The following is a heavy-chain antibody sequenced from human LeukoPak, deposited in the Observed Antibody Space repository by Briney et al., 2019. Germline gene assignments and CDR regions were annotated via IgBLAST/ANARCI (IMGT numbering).Heavy chain of an antibody. CDR2: IWFDGIKK. CDR1: GLTFSTCG. CDR3: ARDLEDSSPFGAFDM. D-gene: IGHD3-22*01. V-gene: IGHV3-33*08. J-gene: IGHJ3*02. Sequence: PGGSLRLSCAASGLTFSTCGMHWVRQVPGKGLEWVAAIWFDGIKKYYADSVKGRLTISRDNSKNTLYLQVNSLRAEDTAVYYCARDLEDSSPFGAFDMWGQGTMVTVSS.